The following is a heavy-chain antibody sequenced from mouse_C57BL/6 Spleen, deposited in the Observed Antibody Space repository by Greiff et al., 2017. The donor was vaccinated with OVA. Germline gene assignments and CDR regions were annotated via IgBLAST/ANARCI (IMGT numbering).Heavy chain of an antibody. J-gene: IGHJ2*01. CDR2: IYPGDGDT. CDR3: LPYDGNNGY. V-gene: IGHV1-82*01. Sequence: VKLVESGPELVKPGASVKISCKASGYAFSSSWMNWVKQRPGKGLEWIGRIYPGDGDTNYNGKFKGKATLTADKSSSTAYMQLSSLTSEDSAVYFCLPYDGNNGYWGQGTTLTVSS. D-gene: IGHD2-10*01. CDR1: GYAFSSSW.